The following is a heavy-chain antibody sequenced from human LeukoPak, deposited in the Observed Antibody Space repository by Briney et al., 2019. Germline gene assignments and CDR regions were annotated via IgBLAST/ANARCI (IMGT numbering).Heavy chain of an antibody. CDR1: GGSISSYY. CDR2: IYTSGST. CDR3: ARDRASYYDSSGYLNYFDS. Sequence: SETLSLTCTVSGGSISSYYWSWIRQPPGKGLEWIGRIYTSGSTNYNPSLKSRVTISVDTSKNQFSLKLSSVTAAGTAVYYCARDRASYYDSSGYLNYFDSWGQGTLVTVSS. D-gene: IGHD3-22*01. J-gene: IGHJ4*02. V-gene: IGHV4-4*08.